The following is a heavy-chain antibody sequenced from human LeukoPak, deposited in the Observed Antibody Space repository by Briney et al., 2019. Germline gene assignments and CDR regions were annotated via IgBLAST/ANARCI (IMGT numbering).Heavy chain of an antibody. Sequence: SETLSLTCAVYGGSFSGYSWTWVRQPPGKGLEWVGEINHGGSTSYNPSLKSRVTISVDTSMNQFSLKRTSVTAADTAVYYCASSTLVVAFDIWGQGTMVTVSS. V-gene: IGHV4-34*01. J-gene: IGHJ3*02. CDR2: INHGGST. CDR1: GGSFSGYS. CDR3: ASSTLVVAFDI.